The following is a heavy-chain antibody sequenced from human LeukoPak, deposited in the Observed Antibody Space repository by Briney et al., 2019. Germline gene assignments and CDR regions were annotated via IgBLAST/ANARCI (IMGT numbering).Heavy chain of an antibody. Sequence: GGSLRLSCGASGFTFSSYWMGWVRQARGKGLEWVANIMQDGSEKYYVDSVKGRFTISRDNAKNSLYLQMNSPRAEDTAVYYCARLGYPSGMDVWGQGTTVTVSS. J-gene: IGHJ6*02. D-gene: IGHD2-15*01. CDR1: GFTFSSYW. V-gene: IGHV3-7*05. CDR3: ARLGYPSGMDV. CDR2: IMQDGSEK.